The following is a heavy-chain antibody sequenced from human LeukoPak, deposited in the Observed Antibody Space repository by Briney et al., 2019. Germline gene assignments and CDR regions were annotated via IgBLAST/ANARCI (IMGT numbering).Heavy chain of an antibody. V-gene: IGHV3-23*01. Sequence: GGSLRLSCAASGFTFSSHAMTWVRQAPGKGLEWVSGLSGDGGSTDYADSVRGRFTISRDNSKSTVYLQMNSLRAEDTAVYYCASIITLMDVVFSWGQGTLVTVSS. CDR2: LSGDGGST. CDR1: GFTFSSHA. D-gene: IGHD3-22*01. J-gene: IGHJ1*01. CDR3: ASIITLMDVVFS.